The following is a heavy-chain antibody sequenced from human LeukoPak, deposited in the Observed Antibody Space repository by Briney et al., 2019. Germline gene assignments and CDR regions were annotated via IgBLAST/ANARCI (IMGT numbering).Heavy chain of an antibody. CDR2: IHSSGTT. D-gene: IGHD3-3*01. CDR1: DGSISSYY. CDR3: ARDGERFLGNWFDP. V-gene: IGHV4-59*01. J-gene: IGHJ5*02. Sequence: PSETLSLTCIVADGSISSYYWSWIRQPPGKGLEWMGYIHSSGTTNYSPSLKSRITMSLDTSKNQFSLRLRSVTAADTAMYYCARDGERFLGNWFDPWGQGTLVTVSS.